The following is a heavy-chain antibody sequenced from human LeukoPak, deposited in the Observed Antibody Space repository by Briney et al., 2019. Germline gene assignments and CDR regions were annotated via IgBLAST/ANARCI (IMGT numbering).Heavy chain of an antibody. J-gene: IGHJ4*02. CDR3: AGRAIAVTMRKY. CDR2: FYTSGSP. Sequence: SETLSLTCAVSGGSINDNTYYWSWIRQPAGKGRGWFGRFYTSGSPNYNPSLKSRDSLSLDPSNTQFSMKLTDVTAAGTAVYYCAGRAIAVTMRKYWGQGTLVTVSS. CDR1: GGSINDNTYY. V-gene: IGHV4-61*02. D-gene: IGHD4/OR15-4a*01.